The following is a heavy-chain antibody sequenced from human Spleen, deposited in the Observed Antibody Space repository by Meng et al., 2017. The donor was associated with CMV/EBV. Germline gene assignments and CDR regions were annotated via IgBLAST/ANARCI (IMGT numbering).Heavy chain of an antibody. Sequence: ASVKVSCKASGYTFTSYDISWVRQAPGQGLEWMGWISVYNGDTNYAQNFQGRVTMTTDTSTSTAYMELRSLRSDGTAVYYCARSPSAFDGFDVWGQGTMVTVSS. V-gene: IGHV1-18*01. CDR2: ISVYNGDT. J-gene: IGHJ3*01. CDR3: ARSPSAFDGFDV. CDR1: GYTFTSYD.